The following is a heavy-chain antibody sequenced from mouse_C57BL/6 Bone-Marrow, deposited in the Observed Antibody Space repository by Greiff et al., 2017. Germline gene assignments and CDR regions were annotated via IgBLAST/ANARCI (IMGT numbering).Heavy chain of an antibody. CDR1: GFNIKDYY. V-gene: IGHV14-2*01. Sequence: VQLQQSGAELVKPGASVKLSCTASGFNIKDYYMHWVKQRTEQGLEWIGRLDPEDGETKYAPKFQGKATIPADTSSNTAYLQLSSLTSEDTAVYYCARSPTLAPYYFDYWGQGTTLTVSS. D-gene: IGHD1-1*01. CDR2: LDPEDGET. CDR3: ARSPTLAPYYFDY. J-gene: IGHJ2*01.